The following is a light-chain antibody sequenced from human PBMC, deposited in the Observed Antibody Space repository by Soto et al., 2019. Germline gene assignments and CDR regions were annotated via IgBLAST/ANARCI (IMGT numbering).Light chain of an antibody. CDR3: SSYTRSSTLRV. CDR1: SGDVGGYNY. Sequence: QSALTQPASVSGSPGQSITISCTGTSGDVGGYNYVSWYQQHPGKAPKLMIYEVSNRPSGVSNRFSGSKSGNTASLTISGLQAEDEADYYCSSYTRSSTLRVFXTGTKVTVL. J-gene: IGLJ1*01. V-gene: IGLV2-14*01. CDR2: EVS.